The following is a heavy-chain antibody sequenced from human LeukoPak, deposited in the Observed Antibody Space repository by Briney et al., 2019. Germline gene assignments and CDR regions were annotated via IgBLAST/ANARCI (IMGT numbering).Heavy chain of an antibody. Sequence: SETLSLTCTVSGGSISSYYWSWIRQPPGKGLEWIGYIYYSGSTNYNPSLKSRVTISVDTSKNQFSLKLSSVTAADTAVYYCARAGTTPNWFDPWGQGTLVTVSS. V-gene: IGHV4-59*01. CDR2: IYYSGST. D-gene: IGHD1-7*01. J-gene: IGHJ5*02. CDR1: GGSISSYY. CDR3: ARAGTTPNWFDP.